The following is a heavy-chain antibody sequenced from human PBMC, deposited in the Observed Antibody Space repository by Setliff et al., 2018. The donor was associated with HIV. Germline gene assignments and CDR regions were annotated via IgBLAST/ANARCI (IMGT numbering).Heavy chain of an antibody. D-gene: IGHD1-26*01. V-gene: IGHV1-8*01. CDR3: ARGLRAYLGY. Sequence: GASVKVSCKTAEYTSAGYVINWVRQAAGQGLEWMGWIDPKSGNTGYAQEFQGRVTMTRNTSISTAYMELISLTSDDTAIYFCARGLRAYLGYWGQGTLVTVSS. J-gene: IGHJ4*02. CDR2: IDPKSGNT. CDR1: EYTSAGYV.